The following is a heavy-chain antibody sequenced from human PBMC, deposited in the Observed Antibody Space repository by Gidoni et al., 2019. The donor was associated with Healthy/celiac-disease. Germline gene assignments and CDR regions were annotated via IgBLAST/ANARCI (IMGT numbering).Heavy chain of an antibody. Sequence: QVQLQQWGAGLLKPSETLSLACAVYGWSFSGYYWSWIRQPPGKGLEWIGEINHSGSTNYNPSLKSRVTISVDTSKNQFSLKLSSVTAADTAVYYCARSGLTFGGVIVFDYWGQGTLVTVSS. CDR3: ARSGLTFGGVIVFDY. V-gene: IGHV4-34*01. J-gene: IGHJ4*02. CDR2: INHSGST. D-gene: IGHD3-16*02. CDR1: GWSFSGYY.